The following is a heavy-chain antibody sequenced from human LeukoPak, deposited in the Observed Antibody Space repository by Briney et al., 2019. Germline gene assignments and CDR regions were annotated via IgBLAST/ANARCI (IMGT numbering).Heavy chain of an antibody. CDR1: GGSISSYY. J-gene: IGHJ4*02. D-gene: IGHD6-13*01. CDR3: AKVTGYVMEDYFDY. Sequence: SETLSLTCTVSGGSISSYYWSWIRQPPGKGLEWIGYIYYSGSTNYNPSLKSRVTISVDTSKNQFSLRLSSVTAADTAVYYCAKVTGYVMEDYFDYWGQGTLVTVSS. CDR2: IYYSGST. V-gene: IGHV4-59*01.